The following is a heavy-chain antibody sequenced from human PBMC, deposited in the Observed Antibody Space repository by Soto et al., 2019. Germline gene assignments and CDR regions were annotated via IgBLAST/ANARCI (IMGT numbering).Heavy chain of an antibody. D-gene: IGHD3-3*01. CDR3: VRVLDTPTPHTDFDS. J-gene: IGHJ4*02. CDR1: VGPIDNSHSF. V-gene: IGHV4-39*01. CDR2: FYYSGCT. Sequence: SETLSLTCAGSVGPIDNSHSFWCWVRQPPGRGREFLGSFYYSGCTYSSPSLKCRVTVSVDTSKNQFSLTVTSVTVADTAIYYCVRVLDTPTPHTDFDSWGQGILVTVSS.